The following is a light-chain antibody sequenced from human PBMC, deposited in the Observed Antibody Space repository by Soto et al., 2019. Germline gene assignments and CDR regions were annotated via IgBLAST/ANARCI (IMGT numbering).Light chain of an antibody. J-gene: IGKJ4*02. CDR3: QHYDDSPT. Sequence: VLTQSPATLSLSVGERATLSCSASRSVTNTYLSRYQHKPGQAPRLLLYATSTSAAAIPDRFSGSGSGTDFTVTIQSLEPEDVAVYYCQHYDDSPTFGRGTKVEI. CDR2: ATS. CDR1: RSVTNTY. V-gene: IGKV3-20*01.